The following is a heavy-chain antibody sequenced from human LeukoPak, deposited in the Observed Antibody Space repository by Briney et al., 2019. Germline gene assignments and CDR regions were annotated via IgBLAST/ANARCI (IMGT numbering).Heavy chain of an antibody. Sequence: KPSETLSLTCAVYGGSFSGYYWSWIRQPPGKGLEWIGEINHSGSTNYNPSLKSRVTISVDTSKNQFSLKLSSVTAADTAVYYCARNPGLRFLEWLDYWGQGTLVTVSS. D-gene: IGHD3-3*01. V-gene: IGHV4-34*01. CDR3: ARNPGLRFLEWLDY. CDR1: GGSFSGYY. CDR2: INHSGST. J-gene: IGHJ4*02.